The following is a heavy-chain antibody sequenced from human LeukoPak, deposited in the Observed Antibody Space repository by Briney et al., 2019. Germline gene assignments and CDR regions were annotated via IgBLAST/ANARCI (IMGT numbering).Heavy chain of an antibody. V-gene: IGHV1-18*01. Sequence: ASVEVSCKASGYTFTSYGISWVRQAPGQGLEWMGWISAYNGNTNYAQKLQGRVTMTTDTSTSTAYMELRSLRSDDTAVYYCARDKGVVPAAMYYYYYYMDVWGKGTTVTVSS. CDR3: ARDKGVVPAAMYYYYYYMDV. D-gene: IGHD2-2*01. J-gene: IGHJ6*03. CDR1: GYTFTSYG. CDR2: ISAYNGNT.